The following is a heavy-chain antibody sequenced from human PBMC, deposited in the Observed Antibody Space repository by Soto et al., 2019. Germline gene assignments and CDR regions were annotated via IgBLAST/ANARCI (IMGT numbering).Heavy chain of an antibody. CDR2: IIPTIGTP. J-gene: IGHJ4*02. V-gene: IGHV1-69*01. CDR3: ASSYGTSWYGDY. Sequence: QVHLVQSGAEVKKPGSSVKVSCKASGGSFNNYAVTWVRQAPGQGLEWMGGIIPTIGTPNYAQNFQGRVTITADESTSTAYMELSSLRSDDTAVYYCASSYGTSWYGDYWGQGTLVTVSS. D-gene: IGHD6-13*01. CDR1: GGSFNNYA.